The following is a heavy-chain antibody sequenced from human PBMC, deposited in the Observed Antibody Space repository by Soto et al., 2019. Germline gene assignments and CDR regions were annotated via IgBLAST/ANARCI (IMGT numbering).Heavy chain of an antibody. J-gene: IGHJ2*01. CDR1: GGTFSSYS. CDR2: IIPIFGTA. CDR3: ATPFQSWPGGWYFDL. Sequence: QVQLVQSGAEVKKPGSSVKVSCKASGGTFSSYSINWVRQAPGQGLEWMGGIIPIFGTANYAQKFQGRVTLTADESTSTAHMELSSLRTEDTAVYYCATPFQSWPGGWYFDLWGRGTLVTVSS. V-gene: IGHV1-69*01.